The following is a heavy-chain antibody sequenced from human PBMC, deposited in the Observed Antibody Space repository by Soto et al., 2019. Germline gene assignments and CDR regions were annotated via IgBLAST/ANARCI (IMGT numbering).Heavy chain of an antibody. J-gene: IGHJ4*02. Sequence: SETLSLTCSVSGTSVSNYYWSWIRQPAGKGLEHIGRIYTSGSTSYNPSLKSRVTMSMDTSQTQIYLNLTSVTAADTAVYYCARGGIQLSYAFDYWGQGIQVTVSS. D-gene: IGHD5-18*01. V-gene: IGHV4-4*07. CDR2: IYTSGST. CDR3: ARGGIQLSYAFDY. CDR1: GTSVSNYY.